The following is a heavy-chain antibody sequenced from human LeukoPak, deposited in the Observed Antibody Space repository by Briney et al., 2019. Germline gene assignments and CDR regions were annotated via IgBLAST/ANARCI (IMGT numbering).Heavy chain of an antibody. J-gene: IGHJ5*02. D-gene: IGHD3-22*01. CDR1: GFTFRNYA. V-gene: IGHV3-23*01. CDR3: TRGGNYYDTSGSNCFDP. Sequence: GGSLRLSCAASGFTFRNYAMGWVRQAPGKGLEWVSSISVSGGSTYYADSVKGRFTTSRDNSKSTLFLQMNSLRAEDTAVYYCTRGGNYYDTSGSNCFDPWGQGSLVTVPS. CDR2: ISVSGGST.